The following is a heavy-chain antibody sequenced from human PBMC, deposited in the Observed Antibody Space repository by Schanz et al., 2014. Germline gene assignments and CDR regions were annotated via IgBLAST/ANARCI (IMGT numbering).Heavy chain of an antibody. CDR3: ARDTTWRLDL. V-gene: IGHV4-31*03. Sequence: QVQLQESGPGLLKPSETLSLTCTVSGGSVSSGGDYWSWIRQHPGKGLEWIGFISYSGSTYYNPSLKSRVTISLDTSKNQFSLTLTSLTAADTAVYYCARDTTWRLDLWGRGTLGTVSS. J-gene: IGHJ2*01. CDR2: ISYSGST. CDR1: GGSVSSGGDY. D-gene: IGHD1-1*01.